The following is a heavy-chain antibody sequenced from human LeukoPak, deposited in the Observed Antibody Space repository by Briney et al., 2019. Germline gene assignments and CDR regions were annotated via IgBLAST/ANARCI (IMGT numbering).Heavy chain of an antibody. D-gene: IGHD1-1*01. Sequence: SETLSLTCTISGGSISSSSYYWGWIRQPPGKGLEWIGSIYYSGSTYHNPSLKSRVTISVDTSKNQFSLKLSSVTAADTAVYYCARGYARGFDYWGQGTLVTVSS. CDR1: GGSISSSSYY. CDR3: ARGYARGFDY. CDR2: IYYSGST. V-gene: IGHV4-39*07. J-gene: IGHJ4*02.